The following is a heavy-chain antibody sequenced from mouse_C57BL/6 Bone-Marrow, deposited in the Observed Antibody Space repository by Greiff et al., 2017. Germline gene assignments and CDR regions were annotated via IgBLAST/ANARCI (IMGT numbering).Heavy chain of an antibody. Sequence: VQLQQPGAELVKPGASVKLSCKASGYTFTSYWMHWVKQRPGQGLEWIGMIHPNSGSTNYNEKFKSKATLTVDKSSSTAYMQLSSLTSEDSAVYYCARNYYGSSDCYWYVDVWGTGTTVTVSS. J-gene: IGHJ1*03. V-gene: IGHV1-64*01. D-gene: IGHD1-1*01. CDR2: IHPNSGST. CDR1: GYTFTSYW. CDR3: ARNYYGSSDCYWYVDV.